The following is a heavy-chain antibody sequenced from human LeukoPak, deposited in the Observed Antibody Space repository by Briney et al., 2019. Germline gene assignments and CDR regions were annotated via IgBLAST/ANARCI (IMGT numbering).Heavy chain of an antibody. Sequence: SETLSLTCSVSGGSIDSVTSYWGWVRQTPGKGLEWVGYIYYSGSTYYNPSLKSRVTISVDTSKNQFSLKLSSVTAADTAVYYCAVLVGWLVPYYYYGMDVWGQGTTVTVSS. CDR2: IYYSGST. J-gene: IGHJ6*02. CDR1: GGSIDSVTSY. CDR3: AVLVGWLVPYYYYGMDV. D-gene: IGHD6-19*01. V-gene: IGHV4-39*07.